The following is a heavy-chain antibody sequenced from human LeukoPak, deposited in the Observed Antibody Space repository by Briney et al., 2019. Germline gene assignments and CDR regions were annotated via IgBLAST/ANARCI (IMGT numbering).Heavy chain of an antibody. CDR3: ARDGDGSGSYTY. J-gene: IGHJ4*02. Sequence: SVKVSCKASGGTFSSYAISWVRQAPGQGLEWMGGIIPIFGTANYAQKFQGRATITADESTSTAYMELSSLRSEDTAVYYCARDGDGSGSYTYWGQGTLVTVSS. V-gene: IGHV1-69*13. D-gene: IGHD3-10*01. CDR1: GGTFSSYA. CDR2: IIPIFGTA.